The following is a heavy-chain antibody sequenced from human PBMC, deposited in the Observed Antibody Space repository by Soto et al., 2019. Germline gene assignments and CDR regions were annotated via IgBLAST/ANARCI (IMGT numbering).Heavy chain of an antibody. CDR3: ARGRYSDGSNYYYCMGV. D-gene: IGHD5-18*01. V-gene: IGHV1-69*13. CDR1: GGTFSSDA. Sequence: SVKVSCKASGGTFSSDAISWVRQAPGQGLEWMGGVIPIFGTANHAQEFEGRVPITADESTSTAYMELSSLRSEYTAVYYCARGRYSDGSNYYYCMGVWGQGTTGTVSS. J-gene: IGHJ6*02. CDR2: VIPIFGTA.